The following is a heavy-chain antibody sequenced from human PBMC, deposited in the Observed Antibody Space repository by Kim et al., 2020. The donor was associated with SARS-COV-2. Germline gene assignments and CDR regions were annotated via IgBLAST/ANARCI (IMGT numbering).Heavy chain of an antibody. D-gene: IGHD2-15*01. J-gene: IGHJ4*02. CDR1: GFTFSSYS. Sequence: GGSLRLSCAASGFTFSSYSMNWVRQAPGKGLEWVSSISSSSSYIYYADSVKGRFTISRDNAKNSLYLQMNSLRAEDTAVYYCARATGGPTPTRDGGFDYWGQGTLVTVSS. CDR2: ISSSSSYI. CDR3: ARATGGPTPTRDGGFDY. V-gene: IGHV3-21*01.